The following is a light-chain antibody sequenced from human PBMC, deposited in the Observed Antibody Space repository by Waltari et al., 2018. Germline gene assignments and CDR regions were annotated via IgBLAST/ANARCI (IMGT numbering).Light chain of an antibody. J-gene: IGKJ4*01. CDR2: KAS. CDR1: QSISNW. V-gene: IGKV1-5*03. CDR3: QQYNSYSLLT. Sequence: DIRQKQSASSLSASVGARFTITCRASQSISNWLAWYQQKPGKAPKLLIYKASTLESGVPSRFSGSGSGTEFTLTISSLQPDDFATYYCQQYNSYSLLTFGGGTKVEIK.